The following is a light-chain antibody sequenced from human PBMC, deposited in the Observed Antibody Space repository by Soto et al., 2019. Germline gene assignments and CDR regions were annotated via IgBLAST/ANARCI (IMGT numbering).Light chain of an antibody. CDR1: SSDVGGYNY. CDR2: EVS. Sequence: QSALTQPASVSGSPGQSMTISCTGTSSDVGGYNYVSWYQQHPDRAPKLIISEVSNRPSGVSYRFSGSKSGNTASLTISGLQAEDEADYYCSSYTTTTPVVFGGGTKLTVL. J-gene: IGLJ2*01. V-gene: IGLV2-14*03. CDR3: SSYTTTTPVV.